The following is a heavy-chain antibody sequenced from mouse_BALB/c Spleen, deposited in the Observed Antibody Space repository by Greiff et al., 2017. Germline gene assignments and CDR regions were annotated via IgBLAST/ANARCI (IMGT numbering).Heavy chain of an antibody. V-gene: IGHV5-17*02. Sequence: DVHLVESGGGLVQPGGSRKLSCAASGFTFSSFGMHWVRQAPEKGLEWVAYISSGSSTIYYADTVKGRFTISRDNPKNTLFLQMTSLRSEDTAMYYCASDYGSSFYAMDYWGQGTSVTVSS. CDR1: GFTFSSFG. J-gene: IGHJ4*01. CDR3: ASDYGSSFYAMDY. CDR2: ISSGSSTI. D-gene: IGHD1-1*01.